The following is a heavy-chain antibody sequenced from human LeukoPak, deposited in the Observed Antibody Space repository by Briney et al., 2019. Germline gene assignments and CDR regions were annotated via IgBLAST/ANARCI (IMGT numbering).Heavy chain of an antibody. CDR3: AKCSTSAYTTGWCNWIDP. Sequence: GGSLRLSCVASGFAFTSDAMNWVRQAPGKGLEWVSSTVSRGTTQYADSVKGRFTVSRDTSKNTLYLQMNSLRADDTAVYYCAKCSTSAYTTGWCNWIDPWGQGTLVTVSS. V-gene: IGHV3-23*01. CDR2: TVSRGTT. CDR1: GFAFTSDA. J-gene: IGHJ5*02. D-gene: IGHD6-19*01.